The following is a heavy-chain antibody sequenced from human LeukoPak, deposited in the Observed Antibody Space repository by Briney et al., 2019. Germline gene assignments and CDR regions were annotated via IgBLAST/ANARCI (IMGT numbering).Heavy chain of an antibody. CDR3: ARDDRYYYDSSGYYYFDY. CDR2: INPNSGGT. CDR1: GYTFTGYY. Sequence: ASVKVSCKASGYTFTGYYMHWVRQAPGQGLEWMGWINPNSGGTNYAQKFQGRVTMTRDASISTAYMELSRLRSDDTAVYYCARDDRYYYDSSGYYYFDYRGQGTLVTVSS. D-gene: IGHD3-22*01. J-gene: IGHJ4*02. V-gene: IGHV1-2*02.